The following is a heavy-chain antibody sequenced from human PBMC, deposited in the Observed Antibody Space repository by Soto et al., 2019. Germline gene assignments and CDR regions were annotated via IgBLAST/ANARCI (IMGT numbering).Heavy chain of an antibody. J-gene: IGHJ3*01. CDR3: ARGGDGFDL. Sequence: WTWIRQHPGKGLEWIGYIYHSGSTYYSLSLKSRVTISVDTSENQFSLKLTSITAADTAVYYCARGGDGFDLWGQGKMVTVSS. V-gene: IGHV4-31*02. CDR2: IYHSGST.